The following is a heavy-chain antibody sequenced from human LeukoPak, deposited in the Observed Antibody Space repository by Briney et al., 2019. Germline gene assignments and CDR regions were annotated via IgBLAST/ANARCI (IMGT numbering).Heavy chain of an antibody. Sequence: GGALRLSCATSGFIFSNYWMTWIRQAPGKGLELVSYISSSGSTIYYADSVKGRFTISRDNAKNSLYLQMNSLRAEDTAVYYCARDSGIAVAGGGYFDLWGRGTLVTVSS. D-gene: IGHD6-19*01. CDR3: ARDSGIAVAGGGYFDL. V-gene: IGHV3-11*01. J-gene: IGHJ2*01. CDR2: ISSSGSTI. CDR1: GFIFSNYW.